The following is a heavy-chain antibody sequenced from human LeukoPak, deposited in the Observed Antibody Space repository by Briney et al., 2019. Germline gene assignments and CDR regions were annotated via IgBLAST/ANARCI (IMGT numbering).Heavy chain of an antibody. J-gene: IGHJ4*02. Sequence: PGGSLRLSCAASGFTVSSNYMSWVRQAPGKGLEWVSVIYSGGSTYYADSVKGRFTISRDNSKNTLYLQMNSLRAEDTAVYYCAKRYLGASGSYNFDYWGQGTLVTVSS. D-gene: IGHD1-26*01. V-gene: IGHV3-53*01. CDR3: AKRYLGASGSYNFDY. CDR2: IYSGGST. CDR1: GFTVSSNY.